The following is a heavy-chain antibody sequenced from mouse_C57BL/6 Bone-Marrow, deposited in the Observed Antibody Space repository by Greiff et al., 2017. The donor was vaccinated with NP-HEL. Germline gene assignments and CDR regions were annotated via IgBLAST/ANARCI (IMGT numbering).Heavy chain of an antibody. J-gene: IGHJ2*01. Sequence: EVQLQQSGPVLVKPGASVKMSCKASGYTFTDYYMNWVKQSHGKSLEWIGVINPYNGGTSYNQKFTGKATLTVAKSSSTAYMELNSLTSEDSAVYYCARRRITTVVADFDYWGQGTTLTVSS. CDR3: ARRRITTVVADFDY. V-gene: IGHV1-19*01. CDR2: INPYNGGT. CDR1: GYTFTDYY. D-gene: IGHD1-1*01.